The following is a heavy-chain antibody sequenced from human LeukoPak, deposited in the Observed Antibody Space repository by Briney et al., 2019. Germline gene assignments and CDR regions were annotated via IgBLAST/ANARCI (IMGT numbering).Heavy chain of an antibody. V-gene: IGHV3-33*06. D-gene: IGHD2-21*02. Sequence: GGSLRLSCAASGFTFSSYGMHWVRQAPGKGLEWVAIIWYDGSNQYYADSVKGRFTISRDISKNTVDLQITSLRAEDTAVYFCAKDKDTPATAQPQRGYFESWGQGTLVTVSS. CDR2: IWYDGSNQ. CDR3: AKDKDTPATAQPQRGYFES. CDR1: GFTFSSYG. J-gene: IGHJ4*02.